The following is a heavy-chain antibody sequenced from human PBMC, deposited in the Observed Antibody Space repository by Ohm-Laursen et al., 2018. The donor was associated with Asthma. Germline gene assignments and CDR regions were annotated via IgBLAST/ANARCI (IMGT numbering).Heavy chain of an antibody. J-gene: IGHJ6*02. CDR3: ARDIQWLPQGSVYYDMDV. CDR2: ISDSGYTT. V-gene: IGHV3-23*01. Sequence: SLRLSCSASGFTFRTYAMTWVRQAPGKGLEWVSGISDSGYTTDYADSVKGRFTISRDNSKDTVYLQMNSLRSEDTSVYYCARDIQWLPQGSVYYDMDVWGQGTTVTVSS. CDR1: GFTFRTYA. D-gene: IGHD3-22*01.